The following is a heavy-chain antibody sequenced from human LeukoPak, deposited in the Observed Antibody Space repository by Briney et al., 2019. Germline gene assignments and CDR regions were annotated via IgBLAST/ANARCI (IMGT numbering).Heavy chain of an antibody. CDR1: GYTFTSYY. CDR2: IHPTVGDT. Sequence: GASVKVSCKASGYTFTSYYLHLVRQAPAQGLEWMGIIHPTVGDTTYAQKFQGRVTMTRDMSTGTVYMDLSSLRSEDTAVYYCARYGFSSVWQGGWHAFYIWGQGTTVTVSS. CDR3: ARYGFSSVWQGGWHAFYI. J-gene: IGHJ3*02. V-gene: IGHV1-46*01. D-gene: IGHD6-25*01.